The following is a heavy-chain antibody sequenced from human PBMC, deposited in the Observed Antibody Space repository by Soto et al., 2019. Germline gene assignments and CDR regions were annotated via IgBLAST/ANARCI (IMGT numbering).Heavy chain of an antibody. V-gene: IGHV4-30-2*01. D-gene: IGHD3-3*01. CDR3: ARVGTYDFWSGYHSFDP. J-gene: IGHJ5*02. CDR1: GGSIRSGGYS. CDR2: IYHSGST. Sequence: QLQLQESGSGLVKPSQTLSLTCAVSGGSIRSGGYSWSWIRQPPGKGLEWIGYIYHSGSTYYNPSLKSRVTISVDRSKNQFSLKLSAVTAADTAVYDCARVGTYDFWSGYHSFDPWGQGTLVTVSS.